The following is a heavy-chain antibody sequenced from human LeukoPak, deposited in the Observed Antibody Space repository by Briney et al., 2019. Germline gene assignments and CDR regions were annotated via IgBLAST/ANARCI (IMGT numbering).Heavy chain of an antibody. D-gene: IGHD3-3*01. J-gene: IGHJ6*03. V-gene: IGHV1-18*01. CDR1: GGTFSSYA. CDR3: ARGIEDFGVVINYYYYMDV. Sequence: WASVKVSCKASGGTFSSYAISWVRQAPGQGLEWMGWISAYNGNTNYAQKLQGRVTMTTDTSTSTAYMELRSLRSDDTAVYYCARGIEDFGVVINYYYYMDVWGKGTTVTVSS. CDR2: ISAYNGNT.